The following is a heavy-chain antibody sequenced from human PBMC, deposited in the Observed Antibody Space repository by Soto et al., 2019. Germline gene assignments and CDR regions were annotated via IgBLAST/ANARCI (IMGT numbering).Heavy chain of an antibody. CDR2: ISYDGSNK. J-gene: IGHJ3*02. CDR3: AKDSTRNIVLMVYASAFDI. V-gene: IGHV3-30*18. CDR1: GFTFSSYG. Sequence: QVQLVESGGGVVQPGRSLRLSCAASGFTFSSYGMHWVRQAPGKGLEWVAVISYDGSNKYYADSVKGRFTIARDNSKNTLYLQMNSLRAEATAVYYGAKDSTRNIVLMVYASAFDIWGQGTMVTVSS. D-gene: IGHD2-8*01.